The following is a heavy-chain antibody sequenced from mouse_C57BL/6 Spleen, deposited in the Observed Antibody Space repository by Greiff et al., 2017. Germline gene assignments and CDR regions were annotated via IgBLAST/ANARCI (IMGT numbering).Heavy chain of an antibody. J-gene: IGHJ3*01. D-gene: IGHD2-3*01. CDR3: ASPFYAGYCPFAY. Sequence: QVQLQQPGAELVRPGTSVTLSCKASGYTFTSYWMHWVKQRPGQGLEWIGVIDPYDSYTNYNQQFKSKATLTVYTSSSTAYMQLSSLTSEDSAVYYCASPFYAGYCPFAYWGQGTLVTVSA. V-gene: IGHV1-59*01. CDR1: GYTFTSYW. CDR2: IDPYDSYT.